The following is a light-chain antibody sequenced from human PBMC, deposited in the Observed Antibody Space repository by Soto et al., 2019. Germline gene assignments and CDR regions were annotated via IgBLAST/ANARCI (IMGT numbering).Light chain of an antibody. J-gene: IGKJ5*01. V-gene: IGKV3-15*01. CDR2: DAP. CDR3: QQYNSWPPIT. Sequence: SPATLSVSPGERATLSCRASESVSRNLAWYQQKPGQAPRLLIYDAPTRATGIPDRFSGGGSGTEFTLTISSLQSEDFVVYYCQQYNSWPPITFGQGTRLEIK. CDR1: ESVSRN.